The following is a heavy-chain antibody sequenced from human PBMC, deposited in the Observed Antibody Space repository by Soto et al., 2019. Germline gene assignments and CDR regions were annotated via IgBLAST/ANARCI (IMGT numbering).Heavy chain of an antibody. J-gene: IGHJ5*02. CDR2: ISSSSSTI. CDR3: AREGGSLNWFDP. CDR1: GFTFSSYS. V-gene: IGHV3-48*02. Sequence: EVQLVESGGGLVQPRGSLRLSCAASGFTFSSYSRNWVRQAPGKGLEWVSYISSSSSTIYYADSVKGRVTISRDNAKNSLYLQMNSLRDEDTAVYYCAREGGSLNWFDPCGQGTLVTVSS. D-gene: IGHD1-26*01.